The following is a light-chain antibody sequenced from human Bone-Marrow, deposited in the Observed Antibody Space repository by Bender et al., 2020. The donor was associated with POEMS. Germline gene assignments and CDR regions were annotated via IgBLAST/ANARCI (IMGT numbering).Light chain of an antibody. CDR3: QSYDSSLSGSV. CDR2: ANR. V-gene: IGLV1-40*01. Sequence: QSVLTQPPSLSGAPGQRVTISCTGTMSNIGADYDVNWYQQFPGTAPKLLIYANRNRPSGVPDRFSGSKSGTSAYLAITGLQAEDEADYYCQSYDSSLSGSVFGGGTKLTVL. CDR1: MSNIGADYD. J-gene: IGLJ3*02.